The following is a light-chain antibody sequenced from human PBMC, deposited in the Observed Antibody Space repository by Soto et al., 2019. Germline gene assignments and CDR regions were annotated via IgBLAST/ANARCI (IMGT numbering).Light chain of an antibody. Sequence: DIQMTQSPSSLSASVGERVTITCRASQSISSYLNWYQQKPGKAPKLLIYAASSLQSGVPPRFSGSGSGTDFTLTISSLQPEDFATYYCEQAGSFPITFGQGTRLEIK. CDR3: EQAGSFPIT. CDR2: AAS. CDR1: QSISSY. J-gene: IGKJ5*01. V-gene: IGKV1-39*01.